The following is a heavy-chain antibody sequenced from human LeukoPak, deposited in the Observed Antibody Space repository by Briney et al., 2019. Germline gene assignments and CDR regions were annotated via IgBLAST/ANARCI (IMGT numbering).Heavy chain of an antibody. D-gene: IGHD3-10*02. CDR1: GVTFNSYS. CDR2: ISDDETYK. CDR3: TRGMLRQPPDY. V-gene: IGHV3-30-3*01. Sequence: GRSLRRSWAASGVTFNSYSMHWVRQAPGEGLEGVTAISDDETYKFYADSVKGRFTISRDNSKNTLYLQMNSLRVEDTAIYYCTRGMLRQPPDYWGQGMLVTVSS. J-gene: IGHJ4*02.